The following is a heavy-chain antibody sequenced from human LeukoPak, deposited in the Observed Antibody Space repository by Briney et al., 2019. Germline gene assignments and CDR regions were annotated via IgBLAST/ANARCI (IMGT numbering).Heavy chain of an antibody. CDR3: ARARGMDV. V-gene: IGHV3-7*01. Sequence: GGSLRLSCAASGFTFSTNWMTWVRQAPGKGLEWVANIKQDGSEKYYVDSVKGRFTISRDNAKNSLSLQMSSLRAEDTAVYCCARARGMDVWGQGTTVTVSS. CDR2: IKQDGSEK. J-gene: IGHJ6*02. CDR1: GFTFSTNW.